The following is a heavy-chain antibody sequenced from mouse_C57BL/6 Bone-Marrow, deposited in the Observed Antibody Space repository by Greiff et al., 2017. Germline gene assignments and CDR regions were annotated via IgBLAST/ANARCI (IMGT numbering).Heavy chain of an antibody. CDR3: TTDFSGIAY. CDR2: IDPENGDT. Sequence: VQLQQSGAELVRPGASVKLSCTASGFNIKDDYMHWVKQRPEQGLEWIGWIDPENGDTEYASKFQGKATITADPSSNTAYLQLSSLTSEDTAVYYCTTDFSGIAYWGQGTLVTVSA. V-gene: IGHV14-4*01. CDR1: GFNIKDDY. J-gene: IGHJ3*01.